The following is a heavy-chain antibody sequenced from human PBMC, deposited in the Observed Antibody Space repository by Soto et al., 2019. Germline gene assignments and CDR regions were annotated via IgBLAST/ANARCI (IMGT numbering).Heavy chain of an antibody. CDR2: IYYSGST. CDR3: GLSSSSSRRYYYYGMDV. Sequence: NPSETLSLTCTVSGGSISSSSYYWGWIRQPPGKGLEWIGSIYYSGSTYYNPSLKSRVTISVDTSKNQFSLKLSSVTAADTAVYYCGLSSSSSRRYYYYGMDVWGQGTTGTVS. CDR1: GGSISSSSYY. J-gene: IGHJ6*02. V-gene: IGHV4-39*01. D-gene: IGHD6-6*01.